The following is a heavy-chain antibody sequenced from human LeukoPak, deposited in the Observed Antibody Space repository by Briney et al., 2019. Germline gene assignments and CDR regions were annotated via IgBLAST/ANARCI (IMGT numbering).Heavy chain of an antibody. CDR3: ASLTIFGVVTDY. V-gene: IGHV4-59*01. Sequence: SETLSLTCTVSGGSISGYYWSWIRQPPGKRLEWIGYVYDSGSTTYNPSLKSRVTISVDTSKNQFSLKLNSVTAADTAVYYCASLTIFGVVTDYWGQGILVTVSS. D-gene: IGHD3-3*01. CDR1: GGSISGYY. J-gene: IGHJ4*02. CDR2: VYDSGST.